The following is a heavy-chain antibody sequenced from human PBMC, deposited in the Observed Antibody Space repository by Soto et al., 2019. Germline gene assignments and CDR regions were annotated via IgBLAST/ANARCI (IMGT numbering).Heavy chain of an antibody. V-gene: IGHV3-48*03. D-gene: IGHD3-22*01. CDR1: GFTFSSYE. CDR2: ISSSGSTI. Sequence: ESGGGLVQPGGSLRLSCAASGFTFSSYEMNWVRQAPGKGLEWVSYISSSGSTIYYADSVKGRFTISRDNAKNSLYLQMNSLRAEDTAVYYCARDDGGDYDSSGPFDYWGQGTLVTVSS. J-gene: IGHJ4*02. CDR3: ARDDGGDYDSSGPFDY.